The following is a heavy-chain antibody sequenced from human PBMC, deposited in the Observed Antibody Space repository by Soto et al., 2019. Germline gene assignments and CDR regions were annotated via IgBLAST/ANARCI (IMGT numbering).Heavy chain of an antibody. J-gene: IGHJ5*02. CDR1: GGTFSSYA. V-gene: IGHV1-69*13. CDR3: ARSPGYSSGWYRGMSNWFDP. D-gene: IGHD6-19*01. Sequence: SSVKVSCKASGGTFSSYAISWVRQAPGQGLEWMGGIIPIFGTANYAQKFQGRVTITADESTSTAYMELSSLRSEDTAVYYCARSPGYSSGWYRGMSNWFDPWGQGTLVTVSS. CDR2: IIPIFGTA.